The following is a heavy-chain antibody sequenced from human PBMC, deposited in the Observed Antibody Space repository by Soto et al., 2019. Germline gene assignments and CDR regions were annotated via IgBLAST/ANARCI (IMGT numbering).Heavy chain of an antibody. CDR2: ISANGQGI. CDR3: ARDSYDSSGYYYGWAFDI. CDR1: GFTFSTYA. Sequence: GGSLRLSCAASGFTFSTYALSWVRQAPGKGLEWVSAISANGQGIYYADSVRGRFTISRDNSKNTIFLHMDSLRAEDTAVYYCARDSYDSSGYYYGWAFDIWGQGTMVTVS. D-gene: IGHD3-22*01. J-gene: IGHJ3*02. V-gene: IGHV3-23*01.